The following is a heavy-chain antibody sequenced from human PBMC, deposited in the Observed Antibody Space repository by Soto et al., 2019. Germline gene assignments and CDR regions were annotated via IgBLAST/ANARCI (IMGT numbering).Heavy chain of an antibody. CDR3: AGGSGYCSSTSCYVHDWFDP. CDR1: GFTFSSYS. CDR2: ISSSSSYI. D-gene: IGHD2-2*01. J-gene: IGHJ5*02. V-gene: IGHV3-21*01. Sequence: XGSLRLSCAASGFTFSSYSMNWVRHSPGKGLEWVSSISSSSSYIYYADSVKGRFTISRDNAKNSLYLQMNSLRAEDTAVHYCAGGSGYCSSTSCYVHDWFDPWGQGTLFTVSS.